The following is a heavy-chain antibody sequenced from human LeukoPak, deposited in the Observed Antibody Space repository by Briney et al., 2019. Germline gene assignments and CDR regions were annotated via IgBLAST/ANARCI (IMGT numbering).Heavy chain of an antibody. V-gene: IGHV1-69*13. CDR1: GGTFSSYA. Sequence: TVKVYCKASGGTFSSYAISWVRRAPGQGLEWMGGIIPIFGTANYAQKFQGRVTITADESTSTAYMELSSLRSEDTAVYYCAREQQLVLGENWFDPWGQGTLVTVSS. D-gene: IGHD6-6*01. CDR3: AREQQLVLGENWFDP. CDR2: IIPIFGTA. J-gene: IGHJ5*02.